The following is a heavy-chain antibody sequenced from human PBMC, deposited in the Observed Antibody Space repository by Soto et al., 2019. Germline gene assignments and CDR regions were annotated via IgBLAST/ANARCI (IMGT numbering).Heavy chain of an antibody. V-gene: IGHV2-5*01. CDR1: GFSLSTTGVG. J-gene: IGHJ4*02. D-gene: IGHD3-16*01. CDR3: AHRGGATVGLYYFEY. Sequence: GPRLVNPTQTLTLTCTFSGFSLSTTGVGVSWIRQPPGKALEWLALIYWHDDKRYSPSLKSRLTITKDTSKNQVVLTMTNMDPVDTATYYCAHRGGATVGLYYFEYWGQGALVTGSS. CDR2: IYWHDDK.